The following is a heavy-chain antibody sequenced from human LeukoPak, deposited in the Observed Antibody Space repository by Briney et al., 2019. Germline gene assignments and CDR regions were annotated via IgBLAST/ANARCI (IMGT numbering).Heavy chain of an antibody. CDR1: GFTFDDYA. CDR2: ISWNSGSI. Sequence: GRSLRLSCAASGFTFDDYAMHWVRQAPGKGLEWVSGISWNSGSIGYADSVKGRFTISRDNAKNSLYLQMNSLRAEDTALYYCAEAEYNWNLDYWGQGTLVTVSS. V-gene: IGHV3-9*01. CDR3: AEAEYNWNLDY. D-gene: IGHD1-20*01. J-gene: IGHJ4*02.